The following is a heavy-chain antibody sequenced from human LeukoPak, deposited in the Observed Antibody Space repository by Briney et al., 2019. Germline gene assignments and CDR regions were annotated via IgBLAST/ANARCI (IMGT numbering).Heavy chain of an antibody. Sequence: GGSLRLSCVASGFTFSNFAMTWVRQAPGKGLEWVSSITCSHGPKYNTDSVKGRFTISRDNSQNTLYLQMNSLRAEDTAVYYCTKDPNGDYVGAFDPWGQGTLVTVSS. J-gene: IGHJ5*02. CDR1: GFTFSNFA. CDR3: TKDPNGDYVGAFDP. D-gene: IGHD4-17*01. CDR2: ITCSHGPK. V-gene: IGHV3-23*01.